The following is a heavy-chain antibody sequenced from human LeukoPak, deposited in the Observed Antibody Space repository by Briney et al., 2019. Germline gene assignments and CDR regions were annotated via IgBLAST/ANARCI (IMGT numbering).Heavy chain of an antibody. CDR1: GYTFTGYY. J-gene: IGHJ4*02. Sequence: ASVKLSCKASGYTFTGYYMHWVRQAPGQGLEWMGWINPNSGGTNYAQKFQGRVTMTRDTSISTAYMELSRLRSDDTAVYYCARGYCSGGSCYSAQDYWGQGTLVTVSS. D-gene: IGHD2-15*01. CDR3: ARGYCSGGSCYSAQDY. V-gene: IGHV1-2*02. CDR2: INPNSGGT.